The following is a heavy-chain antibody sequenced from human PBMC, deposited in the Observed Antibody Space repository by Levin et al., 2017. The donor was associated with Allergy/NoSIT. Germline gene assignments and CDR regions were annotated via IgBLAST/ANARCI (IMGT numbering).Heavy chain of an antibody. CDR2: FYSGGST. J-gene: IGHJ4*02. Sequence: GGSLRLSCAASGFTVSSNYMSWVRQAPGKGLEWVSVFYSGGSTYYADSVKGRFTISRDSSKNTLYLQMNSLGAEDTAVYYCARSPYYDFWSGYHSAHFDYWGQGTLVTVSS. CDR1: GFTVSSNY. D-gene: IGHD3-3*01. V-gene: IGHV3-66*01. CDR3: ARSPYYDFWSGYHSAHFDY.